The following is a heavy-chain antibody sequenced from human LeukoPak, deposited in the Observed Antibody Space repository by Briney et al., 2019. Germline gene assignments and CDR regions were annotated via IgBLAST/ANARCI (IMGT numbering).Heavy chain of an antibody. V-gene: IGHV4-59*12. D-gene: IGHD6-13*01. J-gene: IGHJ4*02. CDR1: GGSISSYY. Sequence: PSETLSLTCTVSGGSISSYYWSWIRQPPGKGLEWIGYINYSGSTNYNPSLKSRVTISVDTSKNQFSLKLSSVTAADTAVYYCAGGGAAAGIEPPKGADYWGQGTLVTVSS. CDR2: INYSGST. CDR3: AGGGAAAGIEPPKGADY.